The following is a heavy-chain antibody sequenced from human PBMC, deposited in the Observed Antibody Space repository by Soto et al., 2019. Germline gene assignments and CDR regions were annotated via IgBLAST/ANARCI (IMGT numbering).Heavy chain of an antibody. Sequence: QVQLVESGGGVVQPGRSLRLSCAASGVTFSSYGMHWVRQAPGKGLEWVAVISYDGSNKYYADSVKGRFTISRDNSKNTLYLQMNSLRAEDTAVYYCAKDGSPPWYAPDYWGQGTLVTVSS. CDR1: GVTFSSYG. CDR2: ISYDGSNK. D-gene: IGHD6-13*01. CDR3: AKDGSPPWYAPDY. J-gene: IGHJ4*02. V-gene: IGHV3-30*18.